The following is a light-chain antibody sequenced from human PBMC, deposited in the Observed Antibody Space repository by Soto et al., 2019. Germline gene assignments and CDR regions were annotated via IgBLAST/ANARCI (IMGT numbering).Light chain of an antibody. CDR2: DAS. Sequence: DIQMTQSPSSLSASVGDRVTITCQASDDISNYLNWYQQKPGKAPKVLIYDASPLESGVPSRFSGGGSGTEFTFTISSLQAEDIETYYCQQYANLPLTCGPGTKVDIK. J-gene: IGKJ3*01. CDR1: DDISNY. V-gene: IGKV1-33*01. CDR3: QQYANLPLT.